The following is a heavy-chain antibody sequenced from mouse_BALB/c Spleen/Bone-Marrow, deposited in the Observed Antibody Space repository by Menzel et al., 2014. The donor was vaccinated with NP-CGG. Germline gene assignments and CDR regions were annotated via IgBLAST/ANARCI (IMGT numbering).Heavy chain of an antibody. D-gene: IGHD3-2*02. J-gene: IGHJ2*01. CDR3: AKNQEAFDY. Sequence: EVQGVESGGGLVQPGGSLKLSCAASGFTFSNYGMSWVRQTPDKRLELDAIINSNGGITYYPDSVKGRFTISRDNAKNTLYLQMSSLKSEDTAMYYCAKNQEAFDYWGQGTTLTVSS. V-gene: IGHV5-6-3*01. CDR2: INSNGGIT. CDR1: GFTFSNYG.